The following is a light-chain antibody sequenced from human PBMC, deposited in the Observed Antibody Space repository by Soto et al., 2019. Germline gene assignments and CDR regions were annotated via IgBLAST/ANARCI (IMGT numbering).Light chain of an antibody. J-gene: IGKJ5*01. V-gene: IGKV3-11*01. CDR2: DAS. Sequence: EIVLTQSPATLSLSPGERATLSCRASQSVSSYLAWYQQKPGQAPRLLIYDASNRATGIPARFSGSGSGTDVTLTISSLEPEDFAVYYCQQRGNWPPITFGRGTRLEIK. CDR1: QSVSSY. CDR3: QQRGNWPPIT.